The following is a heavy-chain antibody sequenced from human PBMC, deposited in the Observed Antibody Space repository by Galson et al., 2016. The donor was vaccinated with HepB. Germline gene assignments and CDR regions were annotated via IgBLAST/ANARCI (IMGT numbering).Heavy chain of an antibody. CDR3: ARANYYDSSSFYFTL. Sequence: SLRLSCAASGSMSSRYDMSWVRQAPGKGLEWVSSISSSVSYTYYTDSVKGRFTISRDNAKNSLFLQMDSLRAEDTAVYYCARANYYDSSSFYFTLWGQGTLVTVSS. D-gene: IGHD3-22*01. CDR2: ISSSVSYT. V-gene: IGHV3-21*01. J-gene: IGHJ4*02. CDR1: GSMSSRYD.